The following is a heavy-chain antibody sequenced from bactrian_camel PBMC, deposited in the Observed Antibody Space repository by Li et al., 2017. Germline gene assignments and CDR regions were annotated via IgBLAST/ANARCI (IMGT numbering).Heavy chain of an antibody. CDR2: IRTDGRT. CDR1: GITSNICG. CDR3: TTDRVYSGTWFGKYGYNY. D-gene: IGHD6*01. Sequence: HVQLVESGGGSVQSGGSLRLSCVDRGITSNICGFDWYREAAGNQREWVASIRTDGRTTYSDSVKGRFTISGDNAKSTVYLQVNSLKTEDTAMYFCTTDRVYSGTWFGKYGYNYWGQGTQVTVS. J-gene: IGHJ4*01. V-gene: IGHV3S53*01.